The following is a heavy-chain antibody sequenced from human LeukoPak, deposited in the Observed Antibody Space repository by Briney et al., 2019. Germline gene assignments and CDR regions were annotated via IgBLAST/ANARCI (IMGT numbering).Heavy chain of an antibody. Sequence: PGGSLRLSXTASGFTFSSYSMNWVRQAPGKGLEWVSYISSSSTTIYYADSVKGRFTISGDNAKNSLYLQMHSLRAEDTAVYYCARDEQLSFDYWGQGTLVTVSS. V-gene: IGHV3-48*01. CDR2: ISSSSTTI. CDR1: GFTFSSYS. CDR3: ARDEQLSFDY. D-gene: IGHD6-13*01. J-gene: IGHJ4*02.